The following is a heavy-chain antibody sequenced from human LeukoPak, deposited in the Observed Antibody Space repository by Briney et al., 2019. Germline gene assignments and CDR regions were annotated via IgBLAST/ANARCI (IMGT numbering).Heavy chain of an antibody. D-gene: IGHD3-22*01. CDR2: ISERGGST. CDR3: AKDHDSTGYPTSDY. Sequence: GGSLRLSCVVSGITLSNYGMSWVRQAPGKGLEWVSGISERGGSTNYADSVKGRFIISRDSSKNTLYLQMNNLTAEDTAVYFCAKDHDSTGYPTSDYWGQGTLVIVSS. J-gene: IGHJ4*02. V-gene: IGHV3-23*01. CDR1: GITLSNYG.